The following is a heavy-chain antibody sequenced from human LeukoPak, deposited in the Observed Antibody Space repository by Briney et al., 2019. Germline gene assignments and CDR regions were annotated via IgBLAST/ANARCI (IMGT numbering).Heavy chain of an antibody. CDR2: INLSAGAT. V-gene: IGHV1-46*01. Sequence: GASVKVSCKASGYTFTTYYMHWLRQAPRQGLEWMGIINLSAGATTYAQKFQGRVTMTRDMSTSTVYMELSSLRSADTAVYYCAREGYCSGASCHSGAHFQHWGQGTLVTVSS. CDR3: AREGYCSGASCHSGAHFQH. J-gene: IGHJ1*01. D-gene: IGHD2-15*01. CDR1: GYTFTTYY.